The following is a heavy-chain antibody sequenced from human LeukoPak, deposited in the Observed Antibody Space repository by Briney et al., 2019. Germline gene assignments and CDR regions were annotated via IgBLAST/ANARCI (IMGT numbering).Heavy chain of an antibody. J-gene: IGHJ4*02. V-gene: IGHV4-34*01. Sequence: SETLSLTCAVYGGSFSGYYWSWIRQPPGKGLEWIGEINHSGSTNYNPSLKSRVTISVDTSKNQFSLKLSSVTAADTAVYYCARHHYYDSSGLFDYWGQGTLVTVSS. CDR2: INHSGST. CDR1: GGSFSGYY. CDR3: ARHHYYDSSGLFDY. D-gene: IGHD3-22*01.